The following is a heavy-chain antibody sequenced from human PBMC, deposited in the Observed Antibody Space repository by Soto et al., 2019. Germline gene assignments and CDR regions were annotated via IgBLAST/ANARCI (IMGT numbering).Heavy chain of an antibody. CDR2: FDPEDGET. J-gene: IGHJ3*02. CDR1: GYTQTDLS. Sequence: GASVKLSCKDSGYTQTDLSMHWVRQAPGKGLEWMGGFDPEDGETIYAQKFQGRVTMTEDTSTDTAYMELSSLRSEDTAVYYCATVHGVPDAFDIWGQGTMVTV. V-gene: IGHV1-24*01. D-gene: IGHD3-16*01. CDR3: ATVHGVPDAFDI.